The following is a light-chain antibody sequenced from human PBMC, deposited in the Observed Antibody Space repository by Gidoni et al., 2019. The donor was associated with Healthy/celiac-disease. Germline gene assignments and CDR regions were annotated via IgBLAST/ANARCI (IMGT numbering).Light chain of an antibody. J-gene: IGKJ1*01. CDR2: GAS. CDR1: QSVSSSY. V-gene: IGKV3-20*01. Sequence: IVLTQSPGTLSLSPGERATLSCRASQSVSSSYLAWYQQKPGQAPRLLIYGASSRATGIPDRFSGSGSGTELTLTISRLEPEDFAVYYCQQYGRSPRTFGQGTKVEIK. CDR3: QQYGRSPRT.